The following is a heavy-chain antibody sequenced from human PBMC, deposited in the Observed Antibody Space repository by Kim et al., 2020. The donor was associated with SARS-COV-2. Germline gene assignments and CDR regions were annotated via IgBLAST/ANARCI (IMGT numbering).Heavy chain of an antibody. Sequence: GGSLRLSCAASGFTFSSYGMHWVRQAPGKGLEWVAVIWYDGSNKYYADSVKGRFTISRDNSKNTLYLQMNSLRAEDTAVYYCGLENSYYYFDYWGQGTLVTVSS. V-gene: IGHV3-33*01. J-gene: IGHJ4*02. CDR1: GFTFSSYG. CDR2: IWYDGSNK. CDR3: GLENSYYYFDY. D-gene: IGHD3-16*01.